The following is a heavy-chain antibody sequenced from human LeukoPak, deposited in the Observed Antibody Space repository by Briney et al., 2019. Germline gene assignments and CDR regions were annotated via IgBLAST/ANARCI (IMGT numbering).Heavy chain of an antibody. CDR3: VRLQPNTGEWASDI. CDR2: ISNGGST. V-gene: IGHV4-59*01. Sequence: PSETLSLTCTVSGGSISTYYWSWIRQPPGEGLEWIGYISNGGSTKYNPSLKSRVTISVDTSKNQLSLKLRSVTAADTAVYHCVRLQPNTGEWASDIWGQGTMVSVSS. CDR1: GGSISTYY. D-gene: IGHD1-1*01. J-gene: IGHJ3*02.